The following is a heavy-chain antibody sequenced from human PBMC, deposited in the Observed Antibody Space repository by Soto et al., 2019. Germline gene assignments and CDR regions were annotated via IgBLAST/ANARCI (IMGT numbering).Heavy chain of an antibody. J-gene: IGHJ4*02. CDR3: ARRPEARQNDNDY. V-gene: IGHV3-23*01. Sequence: GGSLRLSCAASEFTFSNYAMSWVRQAPGKGLEWVSSISDNGGTTYYADSVKGRFTISRDNSKNTLYLQMNSLRAEDTAVYYCARRPEARQNDNDYWGQGTLVTVSS. CDR2: ISDNGGTT. CDR1: EFTFSNYA.